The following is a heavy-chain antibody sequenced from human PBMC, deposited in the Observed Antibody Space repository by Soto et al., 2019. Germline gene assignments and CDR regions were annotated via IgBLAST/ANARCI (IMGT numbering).Heavy chain of an antibody. CDR2: IVPIDGTT. CDR1: GGTISNFA. Sequence: QVQLVQSGAEVKKPGSSVKVSCTTSGGTISNFAINWVRQAPGQGLEWMGGIVPIDGTTNYAEKFQGRVTITADASRSTAYMDLSSLRSDDTAVYYCARSFTKCRRGGVAFDYWGQGTLLTVSP. J-gene: IGHJ4*02. V-gene: IGHV1-69*01. D-gene: IGHD3-3*01. CDR3: ARSFTKCRRGGVAFDY.